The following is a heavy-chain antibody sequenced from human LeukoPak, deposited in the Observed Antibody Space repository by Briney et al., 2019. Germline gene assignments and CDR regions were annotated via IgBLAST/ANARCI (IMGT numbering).Heavy chain of an antibody. V-gene: IGHV4-59*08. J-gene: IGHJ4*02. CDR1: GGSISSNF. D-gene: IGHD2-21*02. Sequence: SETLSLTCTVSGGSISSNFWSWIRQPPGKGLEWIGYIFYSGSTNYNPSLESRVTISVDTSKNQFSLKLSSVTAADTAVYYCAGVVTAIGGPYDYWGQGTLVTVSS. CDR2: IFYSGST. CDR3: AGVVTAIGGPYDY.